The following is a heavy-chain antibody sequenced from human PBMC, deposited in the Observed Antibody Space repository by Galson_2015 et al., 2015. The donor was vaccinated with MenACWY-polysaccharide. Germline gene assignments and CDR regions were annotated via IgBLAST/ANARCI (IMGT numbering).Heavy chain of an antibody. CDR1: GGSISSSSYY. J-gene: IGHJ5*02. CDR2: IYYSGST. D-gene: IGHD6-13*01. V-gene: IGHV4-39*07. CDR3: ARDPSSSVGFDP. Sequence: ETLSLTCTVSGGSISSSSYYWGWIRQPPGKGLEWIGSIYYSGSTYYNPSLKSRVTISVDTSKNQFSLKLSSVTAADTAVYYCARDPSSSVGFDPWGQGTLVTVSS.